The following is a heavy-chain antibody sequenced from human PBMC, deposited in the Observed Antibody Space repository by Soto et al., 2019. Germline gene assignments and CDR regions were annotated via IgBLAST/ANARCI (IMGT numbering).Heavy chain of an antibody. CDR3: ANSRGGTFLGYHGMDI. CDR1: GGTFSSRA. CDR2: IIPVFGRV. D-gene: IGHD3-16*01. V-gene: IGHV1-69*01. J-gene: IGHJ6*02. Sequence: QVQLVQSGPEVKKTGTSVKVSCKASGGTFSSRAISWVRQAPGQGLEWVGGIIPVFGRVNYAEKVQDRVTILADESTGTVYMELSRLRSEDTALYYCANSRGGTFLGYHGMDIWGQGTTASVSS.